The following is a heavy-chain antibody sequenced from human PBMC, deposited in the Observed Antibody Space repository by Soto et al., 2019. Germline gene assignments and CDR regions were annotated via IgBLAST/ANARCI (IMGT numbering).Heavy chain of an antibody. J-gene: IGHJ4*02. Sequence: VQLEDSGGGWVKPGGSLRLSCAASGFTFISAWINWVRQAPGKGLEWVGRVKSKNDGGAIDYGTPVKGRFIISRDDPSNTAYLQMNSLKIEDTGVYYCVGGSPFEFWGQGTLVTVSS. CDR3: VGGSPFEF. CDR1: GFTFISAW. D-gene: IGHD1-26*01. V-gene: IGHV3-15*05. CDR2: VKSKNDGGAI.